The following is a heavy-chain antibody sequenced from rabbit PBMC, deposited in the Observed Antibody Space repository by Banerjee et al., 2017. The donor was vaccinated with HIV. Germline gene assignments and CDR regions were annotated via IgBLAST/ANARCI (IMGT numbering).Heavy chain of an antibody. CDR1: GIDFSTYG. Sequence: QEQLVESGGGLVTLGGSLKLSCRASGIDFSTYGISWVRQAPGKGLEWIAYIFPNYGTKDYASWVNGRFTISLDNAQTTVFLQMTSLTAADTATYFCARDGSGWGANFNLWGPGPSSPS. D-gene: IGHD4-1*01. V-gene: IGHV1S47*01. CDR3: ARDGSGWGANFNL. CDR2: IFPNYGTK. J-gene: IGHJ4*01.